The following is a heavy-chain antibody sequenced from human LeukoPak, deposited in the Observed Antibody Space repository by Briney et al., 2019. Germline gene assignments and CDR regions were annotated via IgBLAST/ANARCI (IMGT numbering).Heavy chain of an antibody. CDR2: INYSGGIT. CDR3: AKGFGLVNYYSDY. Sequence: GGSLRLSCAASGFTFSSYAMSWVRQAPGKGLEWVSTINYSGGITYYADSAKGRFTISRDNSKTTLDLHMNSLRAEDTAVYYCAKGFGLVNYYSDYWGQGIPVTVSS. D-gene: IGHD3/OR15-3a*01. V-gene: IGHV3-23*01. J-gene: IGHJ4*02. CDR1: GFTFSSYA.